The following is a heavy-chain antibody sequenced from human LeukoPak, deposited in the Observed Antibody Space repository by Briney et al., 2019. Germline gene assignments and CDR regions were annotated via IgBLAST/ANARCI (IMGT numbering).Heavy chain of an antibody. V-gene: IGHV3-48*03. CDR3: AELGITMIGGV. D-gene: IGHD3-10*02. CDR2: ISSSGSTI. CDR1: GFTFSSYE. J-gene: IGHJ6*04. Sequence: PGGSLRLSCAASGFTFSSYEMNWVRQPPGKGLEWVSYISSSGSTIYYAASVKGRFTISRDNAKTSLYLQMNSLRAEDTAVYYCAELGITMIGGVWGKGTTVTISS.